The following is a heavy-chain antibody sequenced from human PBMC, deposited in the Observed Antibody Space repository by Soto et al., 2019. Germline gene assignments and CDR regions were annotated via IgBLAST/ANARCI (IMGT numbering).Heavy chain of an antibody. CDR1: GGTFNTYG. J-gene: IGHJ4*02. D-gene: IGHD6-19*01. CDR2: IIPLFGTT. Sequence: QVHLVQSGAEVKKPGSSVKVSCRASGGTFNTYGFTWVRQAPGQGLEWMGGIIPLFGTTTYAQNFQGRVTITADQSTTIAYMEMSGLTSEDTADYCCARGGELAGWMPFDSWGQGTLVTVSS. CDR3: ARGGELAGWMPFDS. V-gene: IGHV1-69*01.